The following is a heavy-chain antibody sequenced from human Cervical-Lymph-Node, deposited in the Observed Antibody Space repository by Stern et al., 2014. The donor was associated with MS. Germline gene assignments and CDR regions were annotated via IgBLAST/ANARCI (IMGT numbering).Heavy chain of an antibody. CDR2: INPSGGST. CDR3: ARVGWELLDAFDI. V-gene: IGHV1-46*01. Sequence: VQLVESGAEVKKPGASVKVSCKASGYTFTSYYMHWVRQAPGQGLEWMGIINPSGGSTSYAQKFQGRVTMTRDMSTSTVYMELSSLRSEDTAVYYCARVGWELLDAFDIWGQGTMVTVSS. J-gene: IGHJ3*02. D-gene: IGHD1-26*01. CDR1: GYTFTSYY.